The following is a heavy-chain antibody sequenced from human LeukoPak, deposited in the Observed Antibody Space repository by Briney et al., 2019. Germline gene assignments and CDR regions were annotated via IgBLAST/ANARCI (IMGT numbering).Heavy chain of an antibody. D-gene: IGHD2-2*01. Sequence: SVKVSCKAPGGTFSSYAISWVRQAPGQGLEWMGGIIPIFGTANYAQKFQGRVTITADKSTSTAYMELSSLRSEDTAVYYCARVGYCSSTSCYDYWGQGTLVTVSS. CDR1: GGTFSSYA. CDR3: ARVGYCSSTSCYDY. V-gene: IGHV1-69*06. CDR2: IIPIFGTA. J-gene: IGHJ4*02.